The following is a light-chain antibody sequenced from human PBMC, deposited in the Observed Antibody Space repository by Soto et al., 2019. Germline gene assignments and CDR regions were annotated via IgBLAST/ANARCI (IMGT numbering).Light chain of an antibody. CDR1: SSDVGGYNY. Sequence: QSALTQPASVSGSPGQSITISCTGTSSDVGGYNYVSWYQQHPGKAPKLMIYDVSNRPSGVSDRFSGSRSGNTACLTISGLQAEDEAHYYCSSYTGSTTLVIFGGGTKLTVL. CDR3: SSYTGSTTLVI. J-gene: IGLJ2*01. V-gene: IGLV2-14*03. CDR2: DVS.